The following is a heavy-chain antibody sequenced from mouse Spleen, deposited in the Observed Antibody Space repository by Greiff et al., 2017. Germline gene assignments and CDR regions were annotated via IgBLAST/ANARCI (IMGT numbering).Heavy chain of an antibody. CDR1: GYTFTGYW. J-gene: IGHJ1*01. CDR2: ILPGSGST. CDR3: ARSGGRIHYYGFWYFDV. Sequence: QVQLQQSGAELMKPGASVKLSCKATGYTFTGYWIEWVKQRPGHGLEWIGEILPGSGSTNYNEKFKGKATFTADTSSNTAYMQLSSLTTEDSAIYYCARSGGRIHYYGFWYFDVWGAGTTVTVSS. D-gene: IGHD1-2*01. V-gene: IGHV1-9*01.